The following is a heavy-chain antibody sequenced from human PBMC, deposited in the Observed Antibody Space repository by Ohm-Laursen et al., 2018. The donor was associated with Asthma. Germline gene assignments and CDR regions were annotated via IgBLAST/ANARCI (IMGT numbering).Heavy chain of an antibody. J-gene: IGHJ4*02. CDR2: IYYSGST. Sequence: SQTLSLTCTVSGGSISSGDYFWSWIRQPPGKGLEWIGYIYYSGSTYYNPSLKSRVTISIDTSKNQFSLKLNSVTAADTAVYYCARDTGKIGVWGQGTLVTVSS. D-gene: IGHD1-1*01. CDR1: GGSISSGDYF. V-gene: IGHV4-31*03. CDR3: ARDTGKIGV.